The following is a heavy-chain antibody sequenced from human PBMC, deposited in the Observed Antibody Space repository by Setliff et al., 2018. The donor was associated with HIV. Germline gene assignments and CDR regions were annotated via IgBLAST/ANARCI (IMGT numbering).Heavy chain of an antibody. Sequence: ASVKVSCKASGYTFTNSYIHWVRQAPGQGLEWMGEINPSGGSTTYAEKFQGRATLTRDTSTSTVYMELSSVRFDDTAVYFCARGWSGVAVAGTPRFEYWGQGTLVTVSS. CDR1: GYTFTNSY. D-gene: IGHD6-19*01. V-gene: IGHV1-46*01. J-gene: IGHJ4*02. CDR2: INPSGGST. CDR3: ARGWSGVAVAGTPRFEY.